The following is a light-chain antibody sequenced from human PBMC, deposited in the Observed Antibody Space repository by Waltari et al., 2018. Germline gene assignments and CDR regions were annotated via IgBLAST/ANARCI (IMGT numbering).Light chain of an antibody. CDR3: QMYVRLPVT. CDR1: QSVGRA. CDR2: DAS. J-gene: IGKJ1*01. Sequence: EIVLTQSPGTLALSPGERATLSCRASQSVGRALAWYQQKPGQAPRLLIYDASSRATGISDKVSGSGSGTDFSLTISRVEPEDFAVYFCQMYVRLPVTFGQGTKVEVK. V-gene: IGKV3-20*01.